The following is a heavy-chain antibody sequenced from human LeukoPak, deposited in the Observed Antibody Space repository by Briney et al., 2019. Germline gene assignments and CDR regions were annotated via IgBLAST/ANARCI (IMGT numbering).Heavy chain of an antibody. CDR2: MYYSGST. V-gene: IGHV4-39*07. CDR3: ARTRAVSGLVMVTEGNWFDP. CDR1: GGSISSSSYY. D-gene: IGHD2-21*02. J-gene: IGHJ5*02. Sequence: SEALSLTCTVSGGSISSSSYYWGWIRQPPGKVLEWIGSMYYSGSTYYNPSLKSRVTISADTSKNQFSLKLTSVTAADTAVYYCARTRAVSGLVMVTEGNWFDPWGQGTLVTVSS.